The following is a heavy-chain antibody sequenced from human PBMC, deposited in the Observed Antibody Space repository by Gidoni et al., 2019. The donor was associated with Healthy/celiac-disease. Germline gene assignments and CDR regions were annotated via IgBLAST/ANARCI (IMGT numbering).Heavy chain of an antibody. V-gene: IGHV3-30-3*01. CDR3: ARDQVDGSDY. Sequence: QVQLVESGGGVVQPGRSLRLSCAASGFTFSSYAMHWVRQAPGKGLEWVAVISYDGSNKYYADSVKGRFTISRDNSKNTLYLQMNSLRAEDTAVYYCARDQVDGSDYWGQGTLVTVSS. J-gene: IGHJ4*02. CDR1: GFTFSSYA. CDR2: ISYDGSNK. D-gene: IGHD2-15*01.